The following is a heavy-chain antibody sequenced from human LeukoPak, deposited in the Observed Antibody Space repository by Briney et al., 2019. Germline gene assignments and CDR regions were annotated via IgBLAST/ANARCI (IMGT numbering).Heavy chain of an antibody. CDR1: GGTFSSYA. CDR3: ARGTVGGHYYDSSGYEPNDY. J-gene: IGHJ4*02. D-gene: IGHD3-22*01. Sequence: GASVKVSCKASGGTFSSYAISWVRQAPGQGLEWMGGIIPIFGTANYAQKFQGRVTITVDESTSTAYMELSSLRSEDTAVYYCARGTVGGHYYDSSGYEPNDYWGQGTLVTVSS. CDR2: IIPIFGTA. V-gene: IGHV1-69*13.